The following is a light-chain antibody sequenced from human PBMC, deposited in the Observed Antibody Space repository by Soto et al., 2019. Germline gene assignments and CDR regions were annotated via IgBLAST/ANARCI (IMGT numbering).Light chain of an antibody. V-gene: IGKV1-5*03. CDR3: QQYNSHSGT. J-gene: IGKJ1*01. Sequence: DIQMTQSPSTLSASVGDRVTITCRASQSISTWLAWYQRKPGKAPKVLIYKASSLESGVPSRFSGSGSGTEFTLTISSLQPEDFATYYCQQYNSHSGTFGQGTKVDIK. CDR2: KAS. CDR1: QSISTW.